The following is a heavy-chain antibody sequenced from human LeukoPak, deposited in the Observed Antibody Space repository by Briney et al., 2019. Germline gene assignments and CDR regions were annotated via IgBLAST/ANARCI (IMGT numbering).Heavy chain of an antibody. V-gene: IGHV3-33*01. CDR3: ARDRGYYDSSGGDY. J-gene: IGHJ4*02. CDR2: IWYDGSNK. Sequence: PGGSLRLSCAASGFTFSSYGMHWVRQAPSKGLEWVAVIWYDGSNKYYADSVKGRFTISRDNSKNTLYLQMNSLRAEDTAVYYCARDRGYYDSSGGDYWGQGTLVTVSS. D-gene: IGHD3-22*01. CDR1: GFTFSSYG.